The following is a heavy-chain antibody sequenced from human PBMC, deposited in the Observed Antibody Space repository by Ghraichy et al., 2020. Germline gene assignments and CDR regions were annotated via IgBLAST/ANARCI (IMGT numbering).Heavy chain of an antibody. D-gene: IGHD6-13*01. Sequence: GESLRLSCAASGFTFSSYGMHWVRQAPGKGLEWVAVIWYDGSNKYYADSVKGRFTISRDNSKNTLYLQMNSLRAEDTAVYYCARGIAAASGPYDYWGQGTLVTVSS. J-gene: IGHJ4*02. CDR3: ARGIAAASGPYDY. CDR1: GFTFSSYG. V-gene: IGHV3-33*08. CDR2: IWYDGSNK.